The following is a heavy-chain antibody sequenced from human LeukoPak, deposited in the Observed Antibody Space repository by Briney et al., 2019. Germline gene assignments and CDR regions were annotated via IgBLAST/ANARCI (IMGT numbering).Heavy chain of an antibody. CDR1: GYTFTSYY. Sequence: GASVKVSCKASGYTFTSYYMHWVRQAPGQGLEWMGIINPSGGSTSYAQKFQGRVTMTRDTSTSTVYMELSSLRSEDTAVYYCARGGPITMIVAANIGYYFDYWGQGTLVTVSS. CDR2: INPSGGST. J-gene: IGHJ4*02. CDR3: ARGGPITMIVAANIGYYFDY. D-gene: IGHD3-22*01. V-gene: IGHV1-46*01.